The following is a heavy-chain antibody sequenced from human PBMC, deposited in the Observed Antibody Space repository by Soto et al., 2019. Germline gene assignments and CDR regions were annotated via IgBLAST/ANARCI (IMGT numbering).Heavy chain of an antibody. CDR1: GFTFSSYG. V-gene: IGHV3-33*01. CDR3: AATGPY. CDR2: IWFDGSNK. J-gene: IGHJ4*02. Sequence: QVQLLESGGGVVQPGRSLRLSCAASGFTFSSYGMHWVRQAPGKGLEWVAAIWFDGSNKFYADSVKGRFTISRDNSKNTVSLQMNSLRDEDSAAYYCAATGPYWGQGTLVTVSS.